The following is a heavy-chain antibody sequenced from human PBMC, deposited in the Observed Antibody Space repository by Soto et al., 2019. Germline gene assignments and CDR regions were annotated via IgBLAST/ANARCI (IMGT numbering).Heavy chain of an antibody. J-gene: IGHJ4*02. D-gene: IGHD3-3*01. CDR3: VRGIGYIDS. CDR2: TYYRSKWYN. V-gene: IGHV6-1*01. CDR1: GDSVSSNSAA. Sequence: PSQTLSLTCAISGDSVSSNSAAWSWIRQSPSRGLEWLGRTYYRSKWYNDYAVSVKSRITINPDTSKNQFPLQLKFVTPEDTAVNYCVRGIGYIDSWGQGTLVTVSS.